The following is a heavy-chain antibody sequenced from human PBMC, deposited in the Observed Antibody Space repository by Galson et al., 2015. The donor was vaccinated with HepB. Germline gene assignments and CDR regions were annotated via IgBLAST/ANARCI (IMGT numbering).Heavy chain of an antibody. CDR1: GYSFTSHW. CDR3: ARLFSGSYYNPNDY. Sequence: QSGAEVKKPGESLRISCKGSGYSFTSHWISWVRQMPGKGLEWMGRIAPSDSYTNYSPSFQGHVTISADKSISTAYLQWSSLKASDTAMYYCARLFSGSYYNPNDYWGREPWSPSPQ. CDR2: IAPSDSYT. D-gene: IGHD3-10*01. V-gene: IGHV5-10-1*01. J-gene: IGHJ4*02.